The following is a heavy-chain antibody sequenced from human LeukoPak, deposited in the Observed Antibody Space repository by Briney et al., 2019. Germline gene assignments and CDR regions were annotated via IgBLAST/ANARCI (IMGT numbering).Heavy chain of an antibody. J-gene: IGHJ5*02. CDR2: IKQDGSEK. V-gene: IGHV3-7*01. D-gene: IGHD3-3*01. Sequence: GGSLRLSCAASGFTFSSYWMSWVRQAPGKGPEWVANIKQDGSEKYYVDSVKGRFTISRDNAKNSLYLQMNSLRAEDTAVYYCAGGDFWSGSGRFDPWGQGTLVTVSS. CDR1: GFTFSSYW. CDR3: AGGDFWSGSGRFDP.